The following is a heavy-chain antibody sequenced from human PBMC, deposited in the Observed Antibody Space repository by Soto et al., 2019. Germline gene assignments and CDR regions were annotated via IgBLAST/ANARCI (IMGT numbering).Heavy chain of an antibody. V-gene: IGHV4-38-2*01. CDR2: IYHSGST. D-gene: IGHD6-13*01. CDR1: GYSISSGYY. Sequence: SETLSLTCAVSGYSISSGYYWGCIRQPPGKGLDWIGSIYHSGSTYYNPSLKSRVTISVDTSKNQFSLKLSSVTAADTAVYYCARGEYSSSPYNWFDPWGQGTLVTVYS. J-gene: IGHJ5*02. CDR3: ARGEYSSSPYNWFDP.